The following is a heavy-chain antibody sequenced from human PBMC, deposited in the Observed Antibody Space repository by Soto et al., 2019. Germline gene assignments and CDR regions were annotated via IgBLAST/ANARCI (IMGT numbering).Heavy chain of an antibody. CDR1: GFTFSGSP. J-gene: IGHJ6*02. CDR3: ARDCSGGSCYPGMDV. D-gene: IGHD2-15*01. CDR2: ISSSGYI. Sequence: GGSLRLSCAASGFTFSGSPMHWVRQAPGKRLEWLSSISSSGYIFSTDSVRGRFTISRDNAKNSVYLQINSLRAEDTAVYFCARDCSGGSCYPGMDVWGQGTTVTVSS. V-gene: IGHV3-21*01.